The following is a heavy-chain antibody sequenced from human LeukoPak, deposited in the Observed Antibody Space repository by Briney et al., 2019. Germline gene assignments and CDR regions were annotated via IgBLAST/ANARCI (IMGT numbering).Heavy chain of an antibody. D-gene: IGHD1-14*01. Sequence: ASVKVSCKVSGYTLTELSMHWVRQATGQGLEWMGWMNPNSGNTGYAQKFQGRVTITRNTSISTAYMELSSLRSEDTAVYYCARVNHNDAFDIWGQGTMVTVSS. CDR2: MNPNSGNT. J-gene: IGHJ3*02. CDR1: GYTLTELS. CDR3: ARVNHNDAFDI. V-gene: IGHV1-8*03.